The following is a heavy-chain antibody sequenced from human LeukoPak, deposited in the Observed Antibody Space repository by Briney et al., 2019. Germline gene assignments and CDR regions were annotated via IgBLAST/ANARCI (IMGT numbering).Heavy chain of an antibody. V-gene: IGHV4-59*08. D-gene: IGHD3-3*01. J-gene: IGHJ4*02. Sequence: SETLSLTCTVSGGSINDYFWSWIRQPPGKGLEWIGYKYYTGSANYNPSLDSRVAISLDTSKNQLSLKLTSVTAADTAVYYCARREWAKYYLDHWGQGTLVTVSS. CDR2: KYYTGSA. CDR1: GGSINDYF. CDR3: ARREWAKYYLDH.